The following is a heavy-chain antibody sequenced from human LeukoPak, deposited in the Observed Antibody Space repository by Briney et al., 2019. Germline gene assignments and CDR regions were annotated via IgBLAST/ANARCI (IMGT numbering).Heavy chain of an antibody. CDR1: GFTFSSYA. CDR2: ISYDGSNK. V-gene: IGHV3-30-3*01. J-gene: IGHJ4*02. CDR3: ARSAHPAYFDY. Sequence: GGSLRLSCAASGFTFSSYAMHWVRQAPGKGLEWVAVISYDGSNKYYADSVKGRFTISRDNSKNALYLQMNSLRAEDTAVYCCARSAHPAYFDYWGQGTLVTVSS.